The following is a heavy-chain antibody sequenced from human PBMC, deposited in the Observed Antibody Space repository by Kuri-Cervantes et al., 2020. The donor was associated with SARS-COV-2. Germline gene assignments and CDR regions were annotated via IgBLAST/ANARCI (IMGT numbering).Heavy chain of an antibody. J-gene: IGHJ4*02. CDR3: ARALGVAVAGTD. D-gene: IGHD6-19*01. Sequence: GESLKISCAASGFTFSTYSMNWVRQAPGKGLEWVSYISGASGTIYYADSVKGQFTISRDNAQNSLYLQMNNLRDEDTAVYYCARALGVAVAGTDWGQGTRVTVSS. CDR2: ISGASGTI. CDR1: GFTFSTYS. V-gene: IGHV3-48*02.